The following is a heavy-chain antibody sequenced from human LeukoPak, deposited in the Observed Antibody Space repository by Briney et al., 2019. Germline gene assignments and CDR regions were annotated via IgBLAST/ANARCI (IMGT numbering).Heavy chain of an antibody. Sequence: PGGSLRLSCAASGFTFSSYGMHWVRQAPGKGLGWVAFIRYDGSNKYYADSVKGRFTISRDNSKNTLYLQMNSLRAEDTAVYYCAKEAALAVAGTLVDYWGQGTLVTVSS. CDR1: GFTFSSYG. CDR2: IRYDGSNK. J-gene: IGHJ4*02. V-gene: IGHV3-30*02. CDR3: AKEAALAVAGTLVDY. D-gene: IGHD6-19*01.